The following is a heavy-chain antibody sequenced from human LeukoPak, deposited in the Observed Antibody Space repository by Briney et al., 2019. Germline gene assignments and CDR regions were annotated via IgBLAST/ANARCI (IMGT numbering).Heavy chain of an antibody. CDR2: IRYGGSNK. CDR1: GFTFSSYG. Sequence: GGSLRLSCAASGFTFSSYGMHWVRQAPGKWLEWVAFIRYGGSNKYYADSVKGRFTISRDNSKNTLYLQMNSLRAEDTAVYYCAKSVWFGELLSPMSHWGQGTLVTVSS. J-gene: IGHJ4*02. D-gene: IGHD3-10*01. V-gene: IGHV3-30*02. CDR3: AKSVWFGELLSPMSH.